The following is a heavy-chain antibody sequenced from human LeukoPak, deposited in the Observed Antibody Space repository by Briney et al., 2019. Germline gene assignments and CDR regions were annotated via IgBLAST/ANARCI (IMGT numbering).Heavy chain of an antibody. D-gene: IGHD3-22*01. J-gene: IGHJ1*01. Sequence: GGSLRLSCAASGFTFSSYWMSWVRQAPGKGLEWVANIKQDGSEKYYVDSVKGRFTISRDNAKNSVYLQMNSLRAEDTAVYYCARLDSSGYYDYFQHWGQGTLVTVSS. V-gene: IGHV3-7*01. CDR3: ARLDSSGYYDYFQH. CDR1: GFTFSSYW. CDR2: IKQDGSEK.